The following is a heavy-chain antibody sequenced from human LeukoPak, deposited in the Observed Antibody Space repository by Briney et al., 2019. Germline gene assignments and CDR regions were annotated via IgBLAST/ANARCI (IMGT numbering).Heavy chain of an antibody. J-gene: IGHJ4*02. Sequence: ASVTVSFTASGYTFSTYDINWVRQATGQGREWMGWTNINSGYTGYAQKFQGRLTITRNTSINTAYMELSSLRSEDTAVYYCARVAGSIDYWGQGTLVTVSS. CDR2: TNINSGYT. D-gene: IGHD6-19*01. CDR1: GYTFSTYD. CDR3: ARVAGSIDY. V-gene: IGHV1-8*03.